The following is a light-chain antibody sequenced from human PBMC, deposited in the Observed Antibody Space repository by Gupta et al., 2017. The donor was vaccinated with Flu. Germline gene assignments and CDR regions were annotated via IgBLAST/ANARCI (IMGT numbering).Light chain of an antibody. Sequence: SPATLSLSPGERATLSCRASQGISSSLAWYQQKPGQAPRLLIYDASNRATGIPARFSGSGSGTDSTLTISSLEPEDFAVYYCQQRGNWPTFGQGTKLEIK. CDR2: DAS. CDR3: QQRGNWPT. CDR1: QGISSS. J-gene: IGKJ2*01. V-gene: IGKV3-11*01.